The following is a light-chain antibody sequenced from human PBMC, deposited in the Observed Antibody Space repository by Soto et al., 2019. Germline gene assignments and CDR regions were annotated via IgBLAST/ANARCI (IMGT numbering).Light chain of an antibody. CDR3: QQRSNWPPEIT. CDR1: QSVSSY. V-gene: IGKV3-11*01. J-gene: IGKJ5*01. CDR2: DAS. Sequence: EIVLTQSPATLSLSPGERATLSCRASQSVSSYLAWYQQRPGQAPRLLIYDASNRATGIPGRFSGSGSATDFTLTISGLEPEDFAVYYCQQRSNWPPEITFGQGTRLEIK.